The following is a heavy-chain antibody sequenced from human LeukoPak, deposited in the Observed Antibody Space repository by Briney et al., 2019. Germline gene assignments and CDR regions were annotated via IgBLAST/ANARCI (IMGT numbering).Heavy chain of an antibody. CDR1: GYTFTNYG. V-gene: IGHV1-18*01. J-gene: IGHJ4*02. CDR3: ARDSDYYYDSSAWGFDY. Sequence: ASVTVSCKVSGYTFTNYGISWVRQAPGQGLEWMGWISAYNGNTNYAQKLQGRVTMTTDTSTSTAYMELRSLRSDDTAVYYCARDSDYYYDSSAWGFDYWGQGTLVTVSS. D-gene: IGHD3-22*01. CDR2: ISAYNGNT.